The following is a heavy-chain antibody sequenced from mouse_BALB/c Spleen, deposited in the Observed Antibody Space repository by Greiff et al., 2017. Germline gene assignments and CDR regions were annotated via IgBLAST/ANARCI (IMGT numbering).Heavy chain of an antibody. CDR1: GYTFPDYN. V-gene: IGHV1S29*02. Sequence: EVQLQQSGPELVKPGASVKISCKASGYTFPDYNMHWVKQSHGKSLEWIGYIYPYNGGTGYNQKFKSKATLTVDNSSSTAYMELRSLTSEDSAVYYCAREDSSGFDYWGQGTTLTVSS. D-gene: IGHD3-2*01. CDR3: AREDSSGFDY. CDR2: IYPYNGGT. J-gene: IGHJ2*01.